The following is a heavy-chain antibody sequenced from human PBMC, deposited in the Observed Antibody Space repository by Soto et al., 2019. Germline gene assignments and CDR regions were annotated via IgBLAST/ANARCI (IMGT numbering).Heavy chain of an antibody. Sequence: PSETLSHTCTVSGGSISSSSYYWGWIRQPPGKGLEWIGSIYYSGSTYYNPSLKSRVTISVDTSKNQFSLKLSSVTAADTAVYYCARLVYSSGWGGFNWFDPWGQGTLVTVSS. CDR2: IYYSGST. CDR3: ARLVYSSGWGGFNWFDP. D-gene: IGHD6-19*01. J-gene: IGHJ5*02. V-gene: IGHV4-39*01. CDR1: GGSISSSSYY.